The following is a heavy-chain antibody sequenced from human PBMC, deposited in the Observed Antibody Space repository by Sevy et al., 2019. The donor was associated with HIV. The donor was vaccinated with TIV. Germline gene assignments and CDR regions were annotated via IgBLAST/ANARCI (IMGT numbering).Heavy chain of an antibody. J-gene: IGHJ5*02. CDR3: ARSSSAWDGVNNFWFDP. CDR2: TYYRSKWYN. V-gene: IGHV6-1*01. Sequence: SQTLSLTCAISGDSVSSNGVAWNWIRQSPSRGLEWLGRTYYRSKWYNNYAVSMKGRINIDGDTSRNQFSLQLNSVIPEDTAVYYCARSSSAWDGVNNFWFDPWGQGTLVTVSS. D-gene: IGHD6-19*01. CDR1: GDSVSSNGVA.